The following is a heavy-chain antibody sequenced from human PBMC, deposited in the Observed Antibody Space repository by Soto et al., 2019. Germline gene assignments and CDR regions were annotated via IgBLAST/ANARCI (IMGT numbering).Heavy chain of an antibody. CDR1: GLTFSSYA. J-gene: IGHJ3*02. V-gene: IGHV3-23*01. CDR3: ARAAAFPGTPSAAVAFDI. D-gene: IGHD6-13*01. Sequence: PGGSLRLSCAASGLTFSSYAMSWVRQAPGKGLEWVSAISGSGGSTYYADSVKGRFTISRDNSKNSLYLQMNSLRAEDTAVYYCARAAAFPGTPSAAVAFDIWGQGTMVTVSS. CDR2: ISGSGGST.